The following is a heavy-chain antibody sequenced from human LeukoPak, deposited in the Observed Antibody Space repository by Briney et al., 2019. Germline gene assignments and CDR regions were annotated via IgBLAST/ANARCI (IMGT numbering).Heavy chain of an antibody. CDR1: GYTFTGYY. CDR2: INPNSGGT. CDR3: ATAKDIVRVVALDN. D-gene: IGHD2-8*02. Sequence: GASVKVSCKASGYTFTGYYMHWVRQAPGQGLEWMGRINPNSGGTNYAQKFQGRVTMTRDTSISTAYMELSRLRSDDTAVYYCATAKDIVRVVALDNWDHGPLATVS. J-gene: IGHJ1*01. V-gene: IGHV1-2*06.